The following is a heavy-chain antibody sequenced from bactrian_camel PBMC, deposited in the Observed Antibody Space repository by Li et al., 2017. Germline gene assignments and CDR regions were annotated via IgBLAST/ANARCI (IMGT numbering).Heavy chain of an antibody. Sequence: VQLVESGGGSVQTGGSLRLSCVVSGYAYSDGYCLGWFRQAPGKECELVSSIESDGTTVYSDSAKGRFAISQENEQRLYLQMDNLKPEDTATYYCAAVERRRLTNKQDLGRAELYTVWGQGTQVTVS. V-gene: IGHV3S67*01. J-gene: IGHJ4*01. CDR2: IESDGTT. CDR3: AAVERRRLTNKQDLGRAELYTV. D-gene: IGHD2*01. CDR1: GYAYSDGYC.